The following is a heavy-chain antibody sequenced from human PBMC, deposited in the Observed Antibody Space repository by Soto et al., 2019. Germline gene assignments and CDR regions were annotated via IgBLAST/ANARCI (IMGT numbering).Heavy chain of an antibody. V-gene: IGHV1-69*02. D-gene: IGHD5-18*01. CDR1: GGTFSSYT. CDR2: IIPNLGIA. Sequence: QVQLVQSGAEVKKPGSSVKVSCKASGGTFSSYTISWVRQAPGQGLEWMGRIIPNLGIANYAQKFQGRVTSTADKSTSTAYMELSSLRSEDPAVYYCARAPWDGRAAMVFYYYYMDVWGKGTTVPVSS. J-gene: IGHJ6*03. CDR3: ARAPWDGRAAMVFYYYYMDV.